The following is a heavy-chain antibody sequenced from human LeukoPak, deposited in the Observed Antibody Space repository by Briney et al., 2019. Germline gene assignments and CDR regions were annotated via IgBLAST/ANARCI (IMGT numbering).Heavy chain of an antibody. D-gene: IGHD2-2*01. CDR1: GYTFTGYY. CDR3: ARDLIVPAADYYYYGMDV. CDR2: INPSGGST. Sequence: ASVKVSCKASGYTFTGYYMHWVRQAPGQGLEWMGIINPSGGSTSYAQKFQGRVTMTRDTSTSTVYMELSSLRSEDTAVYYCARDLIVPAADYYYYGMDVWGQGTTVTVSS. V-gene: IGHV1-46*01. J-gene: IGHJ6*02.